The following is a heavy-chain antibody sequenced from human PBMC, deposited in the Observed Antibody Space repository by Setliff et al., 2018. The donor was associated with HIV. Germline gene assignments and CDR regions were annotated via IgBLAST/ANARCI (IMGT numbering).Heavy chain of an antibody. CDR3: AILSYSSG. CDR2: INNDATTT. J-gene: IGHJ4*02. V-gene: IGHV3-74*01. CDR1: GFTFSRYW. Sequence: LRLSCAASGFTFSRYWMHWVRQAPGQGLVWVSGINNDATTTAYADSVKGRFSISRDNAKNTLYLQMNDLRGEDTAVYYCAILSYSSGWGQGTQVTVSS. D-gene: IGHD1-26*01.